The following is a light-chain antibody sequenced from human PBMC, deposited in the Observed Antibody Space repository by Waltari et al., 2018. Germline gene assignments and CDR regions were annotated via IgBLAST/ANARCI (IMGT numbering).Light chain of an antibody. Sequence: DIQMTQSPSSLSASVGDRVTITCQASQDISNYLNWYQQKPGQPPKLLINWASARGSGVPERFSGSGSETDFTLTISSLQAEDVAVYYCHHYYIPPLTFGQGTRLEIK. CDR3: HHYYIPPLT. CDR1: QDISNY. J-gene: IGKJ5*01. CDR2: WAS. V-gene: IGKV1-33*01.